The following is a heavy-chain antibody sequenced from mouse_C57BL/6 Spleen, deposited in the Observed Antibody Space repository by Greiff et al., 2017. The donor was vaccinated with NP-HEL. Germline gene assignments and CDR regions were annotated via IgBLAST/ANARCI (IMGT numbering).Heavy chain of an antibody. CDR3: AREGDSSGYGVYFDY. Sequence: VQLQQPGAELVKPGASVKLSCKASGYTFTSYWMHWVKQRPGQGLEWIGMIHPNSGSTNYNEKFKSKATLTVDKSSSTAYMQLSSLTSADSAVYYCAREGDSSGYGVYFDYWGQGTTLTVSS. CDR1: GYTFTSYW. CDR2: IHPNSGST. J-gene: IGHJ2*01. D-gene: IGHD3-2*02. V-gene: IGHV1-64*01.